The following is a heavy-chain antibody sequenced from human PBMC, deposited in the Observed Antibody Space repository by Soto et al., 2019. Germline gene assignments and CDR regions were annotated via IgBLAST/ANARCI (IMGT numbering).Heavy chain of an antibody. CDR3: VRTSLRRPWGPLEF. J-gene: IGHJ4*02. D-gene: IGHD6-6*01. CDR1: ADSISGFV. CDR2: IYYTGDA. Sequence: SETVSLTGTVSADSISGFVFHWVRQAPGKGLEWIANIYYTGDANYNPSLARRVSVAIDASKNQFSLSLKSVTTADTAVYYCVRTSLRRPWGPLEFWGQGSLVTVSS. V-gene: IGHV4-59*01.